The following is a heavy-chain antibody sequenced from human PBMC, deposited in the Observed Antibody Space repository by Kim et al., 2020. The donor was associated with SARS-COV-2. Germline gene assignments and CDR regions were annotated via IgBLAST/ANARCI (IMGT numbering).Heavy chain of an antibody. CDR3: ARERAYYYDSSGYYHAF. Sequence: GGSLRLSCAASGFTFSSYAMHWVRQAPGKGLEWVAVISYDGSNKYYADSVKGRFTISRDNSKNTLYLQMNSLRAEDTAVYYCARERAYYYDSSGYYHAF. D-gene: IGHD3-22*01. J-gene: IGHJ3*01. V-gene: IGHV3-30-3*01. CDR1: GFTFSSYA. CDR2: ISYDGSNK.